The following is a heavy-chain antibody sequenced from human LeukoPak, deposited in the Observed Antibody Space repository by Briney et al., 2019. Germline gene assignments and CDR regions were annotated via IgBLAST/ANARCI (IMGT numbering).Heavy chain of an antibody. Sequence: ASVKVSCKASGGTFSSYAISWVRQAPGQGLEWMGGIIPIFGTANYAQRFQGRVTITADESTSTAYMELSSLRSEDTAVYYCARDTVSSGWLRGFDYWGQGTLVTVSS. CDR2: IIPIFGTA. J-gene: IGHJ4*02. CDR3: ARDTVSSGWLRGFDY. CDR1: GGTFSSYA. D-gene: IGHD6-19*01. V-gene: IGHV1-69*13.